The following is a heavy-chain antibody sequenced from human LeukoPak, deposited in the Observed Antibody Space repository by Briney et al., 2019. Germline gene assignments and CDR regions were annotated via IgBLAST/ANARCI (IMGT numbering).Heavy chain of an antibody. J-gene: IGHJ4*02. CDR1: GGSISSDYY. D-gene: IGHD1-1*01. Sequence: SETLSLTCAVSGGSISSDYYWGWIRQPPGKGLEFIGSMFYNGPTHYNPSLKSRLTMSVGTSKNQFSLTLGSVTAADTAVYYCASRTQRHERGAFFGYWGQGTLVTVSS. V-gene: IGHV4-39*01. CDR2: MFYNGPT. CDR3: ASRTQRHERGAFFGY.